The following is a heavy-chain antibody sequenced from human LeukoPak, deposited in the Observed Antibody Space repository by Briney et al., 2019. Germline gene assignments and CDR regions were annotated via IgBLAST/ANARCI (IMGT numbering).Heavy chain of an antibody. D-gene: IGHD1-26*01. J-gene: IGHJ4*02. CDR3: ARDTVGVTDY. CDR1: GFTFSSSW. Sequence: GGSLRLSCAASGFTFSSSWMSWVRQAPGKGLERVTNIKPDGSEKYYVDSVKGRFTISRDNAKNSLYLQMNSLRAEDTALYYCARDTVGVTDYWGQGTLVTVSS. CDR2: IKPDGSEK. V-gene: IGHV3-7*01.